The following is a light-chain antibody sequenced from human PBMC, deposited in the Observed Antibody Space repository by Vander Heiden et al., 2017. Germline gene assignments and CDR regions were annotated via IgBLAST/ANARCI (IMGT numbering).Light chain of an antibody. V-gene: IGLV2-18*01. CDR2: EVS. CDR3: SLYTSSSTYV. CDR1: SSDVGSYNR. Sequence: QSALPQPPSVSVSPRHTVTFSSTGTSSDVGSYNRVSWYQQPTGTAPKLMIYEVSNRPSGVPDRFSGSKSGNTASLTISGLQAEDEADYYCSLYTSSSTYVFGTGTKVTVL. J-gene: IGLJ1*01.